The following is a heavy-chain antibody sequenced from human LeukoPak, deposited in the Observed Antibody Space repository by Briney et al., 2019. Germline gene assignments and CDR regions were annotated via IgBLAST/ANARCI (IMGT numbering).Heavy chain of an antibody. CDR2: IIPIFGTA. Sequence: ASVKVSCKASGGTFSSYAISWVRQAPGQGLEWMGGIIPIFGTANYAQKFQGRVTMTRNTSISTAYMELSSLRSEDTAVYYCARGFVLLWFGELGPSYYYGMDVWAKGPRSPSP. CDR3: ARGFVLLWFGELGPSYYYGMDV. D-gene: IGHD3-10*01. V-gene: IGHV1-69*05. CDR1: GGTFSSYA. J-gene: IGHJ6*02.